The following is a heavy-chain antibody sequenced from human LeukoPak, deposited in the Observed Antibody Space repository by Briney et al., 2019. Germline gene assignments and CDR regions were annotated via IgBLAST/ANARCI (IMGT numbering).Heavy chain of an antibody. V-gene: IGHV4-4*02. J-gene: IGHJ6*03. CDR2: IYHSGST. CDR3: ARDRREHYYYYYMDV. D-gene: IGHD1-14*01. Sequence: KPSETLSLTCAVSGGSISSSNWWSWVRQPPGKGLEWIGEIYHSGSTNYNPSLKSRVTISVDKSKNQFSLKLSSVTAAVTGVYYCARDRREHYYYYYMDVWGKGTTVTVSS. CDR1: GGSISSSNW.